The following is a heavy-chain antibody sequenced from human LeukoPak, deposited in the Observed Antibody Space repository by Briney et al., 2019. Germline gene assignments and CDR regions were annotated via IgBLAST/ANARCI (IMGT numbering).Heavy chain of an antibody. J-gene: IGHJ4*02. Sequence: PSETLSLTCTVSGGSINNSSYYWGWIRQPPGKGLEWIGSIYYSGSTYYNPSLKSRVTISVDTSKNQFSLKLSSVTAADTAVYYCARDLVVYYYGSGSSPGVDYWGQGTLVTVSS. CDR3: ARDLVVYYYGSGSSPGVDY. V-gene: IGHV4-39*07. CDR2: IYYSGST. CDR1: GGSINNSSYY. D-gene: IGHD3-10*01.